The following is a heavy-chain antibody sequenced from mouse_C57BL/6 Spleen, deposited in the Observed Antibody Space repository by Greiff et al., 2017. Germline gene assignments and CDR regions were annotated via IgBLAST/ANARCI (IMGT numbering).Heavy chain of an antibody. CDR3: TSERHYYGSSSRTLFGD. CDR2: ISSGGDYI. Sequence: EVQGVESGEGLVKPGGSLKLSCAASGFTFSSYAMSWVRQTPEKRLEWVAYISSGGDYIYYADTVKGRFTISSDNARNTLYLQMSSLKSEDTAMYYCTSERHYYGSSSRTLFGDWGQGTTLTVSS. D-gene: IGHD1-1*01. V-gene: IGHV5-9-1*02. J-gene: IGHJ2*01. CDR1: GFTFSSYA.